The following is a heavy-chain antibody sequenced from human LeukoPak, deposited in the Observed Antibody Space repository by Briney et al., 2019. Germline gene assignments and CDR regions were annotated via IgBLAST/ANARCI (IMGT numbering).Heavy chain of an antibody. V-gene: IGHV1-46*01. Sequence: ASVKVSCKASGYTFTGYYMHWVRQAPGQGLEWMGWINPSGGSTSYAQKFQGRVTMTRDTSTSTVYMELSSLRSEDTAVYYCAKDRLGGSGWYLGIYWSFDLWGRGTLVSVSA. D-gene: IGHD6-19*01. CDR1: GYTFTGYY. CDR2: INPSGGST. CDR3: AKDRLGGSGWYLGIYWSFDL. J-gene: IGHJ2*01.